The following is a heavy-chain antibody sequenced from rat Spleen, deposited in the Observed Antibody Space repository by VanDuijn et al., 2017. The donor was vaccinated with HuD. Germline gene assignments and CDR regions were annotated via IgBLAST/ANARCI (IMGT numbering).Heavy chain of an antibody. CDR2: ISTGGCNT. CDR3: AKDISDYGYRGVMDA. J-gene: IGHJ4*01. V-gene: IGHV5S13*01. Sequence: EVQLVESGGGLVQPGRSLKLYCAASGFTYSNYVMVWARQAPTKGLAWVASISTGGCNTYNRDSVKGRFTISRDNAKNTLYLQMDSLRSEETATYYCAKDISDYGYRGVMDAWGQGASVTVSS. D-gene: IGHD1-9*01. CDR1: GFTYSNYV.